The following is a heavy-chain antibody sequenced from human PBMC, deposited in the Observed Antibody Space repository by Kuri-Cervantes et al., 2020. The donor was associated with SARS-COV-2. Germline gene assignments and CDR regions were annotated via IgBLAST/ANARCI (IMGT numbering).Heavy chain of an antibody. Sequence: GESLKISCAASGFTFSSYAMHWVRQAPGKGLEWVSSISSSSSYIYYADSVKGRFTISRDNAKNSLFLQVNSLRAEDTAVYYCARRSVVAAPNWYFDLWGRGTLVTVSS. D-gene: IGHD2-15*01. J-gene: IGHJ2*01. CDR1: GFTFSSYA. V-gene: IGHV3-21*04. CDR3: ARRSVVAAPNWYFDL. CDR2: ISSSSSYI.